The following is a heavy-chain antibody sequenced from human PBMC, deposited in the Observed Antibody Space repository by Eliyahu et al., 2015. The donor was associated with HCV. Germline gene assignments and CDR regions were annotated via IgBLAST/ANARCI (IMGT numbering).Heavy chain of an antibody. CDR3: ARAYSGSYQAFDI. J-gene: IGHJ3*02. Sequence: EVQLVESGGGLVQPGGSLRLSCAASGFPFSXYWMSWGRQVPGKGLEWVANIKQDGSEKYCVDSVKGRFTISRDNAKNSLYLLMDSLRAEDTAVYYCARAYSGSYQAFDIWGQGTMVTVSS. CDR2: IKQDGSEK. D-gene: IGHD1-26*01. CDR1: GFPFSXYW. V-gene: IGHV3-7*01.